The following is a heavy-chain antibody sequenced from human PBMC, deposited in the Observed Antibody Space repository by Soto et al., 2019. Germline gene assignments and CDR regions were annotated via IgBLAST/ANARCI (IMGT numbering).Heavy chain of an antibody. CDR1: GFTFSSYA. CDR2: ISGSGGST. Sequence: EVQLLGSGGGLVQPGGSLRLSCAASGFTFSSYAMSWVRQAPGKGLEWVSAISGSGGSTYYADSVKGRFPISRDNSKNTLYVQGNTLRAEDTAVYYCAKEGRVTMVRRAFDHWGQGTLVTVSS. D-gene: IGHD3-10*01. V-gene: IGHV3-23*01. CDR3: AKEGRVTMVRRAFDH. J-gene: IGHJ4*02.